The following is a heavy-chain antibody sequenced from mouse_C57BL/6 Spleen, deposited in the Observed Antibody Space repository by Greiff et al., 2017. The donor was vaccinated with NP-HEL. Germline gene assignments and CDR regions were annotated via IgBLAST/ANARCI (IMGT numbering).Heavy chain of an antibody. J-gene: IGHJ2*01. V-gene: IGHV1-50*01. CDR2: IDPSDSYT. CDR1: GYTFTSYW. CDR3: ARRLEGAYFDY. Sequence: VQLQQPGAELVKPGASVKLSCKASGYTFTSYWMQWVKQRPGQGLEWIGEIDPSDSYTNYTQKFKGKATLTVDTSSSTAYMQLSSLTSEDSAVYYCARRLEGAYFDYWGQGTTLTVSS. D-gene: IGHD2-4*01.